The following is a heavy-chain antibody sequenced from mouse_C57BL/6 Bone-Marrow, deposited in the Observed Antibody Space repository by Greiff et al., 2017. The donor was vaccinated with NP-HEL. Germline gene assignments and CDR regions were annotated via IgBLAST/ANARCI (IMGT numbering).Heavy chain of an antibody. CDR2: IYPGSGST. V-gene: IGHV1-55*01. CDR3: ARGDGSSYDFAY. CDR1: GYTFTSYW. J-gene: IGHJ3*01. D-gene: IGHD1-1*01. Sequence: VQLQQPGAELVKPGASVKMSCKASGYTFTSYWITWVKQRPGQGLEWIGDIYPGSGSTNYNEKFKSKATLTVDTSSSTAYMQLSSLTSEDSAVYYCARGDGSSYDFAYWGQGTLVTVSA.